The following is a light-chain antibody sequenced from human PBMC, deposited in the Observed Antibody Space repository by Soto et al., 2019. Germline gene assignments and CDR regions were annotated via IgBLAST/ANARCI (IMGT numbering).Light chain of an antibody. J-gene: IGKJ2*01. CDR1: QSISSTY. V-gene: IGKV3-20*01. Sequence: ESVLTQSPGTLSLSPGEGATLSCRTSQSISSTYLAWYQQRPGQAPRLLIYAASSRATGIPDRFSGSGSGTDFTLTISRLEPEDFAVYYCQQYFGSLYTFGQGTKLEIK. CDR2: AAS. CDR3: QQYFGSLYT.